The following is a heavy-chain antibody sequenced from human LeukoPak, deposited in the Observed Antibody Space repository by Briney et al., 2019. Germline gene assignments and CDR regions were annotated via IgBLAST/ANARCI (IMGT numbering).Heavy chain of an antibody. D-gene: IGHD6-13*01. V-gene: IGHV1-18*01. J-gene: IGHJ5*02. CDR1: GYTFTSYG. CDR2: ISAYNGNT. Sequence: GASVKVSCKASGYTFTSYGISWVRQAPGQGLGWMGWISAYNGNTNYAQKLQGRVTMTTDTSTSTAYMELRSLRSDDTVVYYCARGDYSSSWYLNWFDPWGQGTLVTVSS. CDR3: ARGDYSSSWYLNWFDP.